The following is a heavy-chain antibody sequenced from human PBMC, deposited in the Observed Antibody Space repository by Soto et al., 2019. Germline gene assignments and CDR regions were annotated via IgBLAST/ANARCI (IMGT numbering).Heavy chain of an antibody. CDR2: ISSRGIST. V-gene: IGHV3-48*03. CDR3: SRALTHYYDTSDPAFGY. D-gene: IGHD3-22*01. Sequence: DVQLVESGGALVQPGGSLRLSCVGSGFTFSSFDMNWVRQAPGKGLEWSSYISSRGISTYYADSVKGRFTISRDNAENSLFLQMNSLRVEDTAVYYCSRALTHYYDTSDPAFGYWGQGTLLTVSS. J-gene: IGHJ4*02. CDR1: GFTFSSFD.